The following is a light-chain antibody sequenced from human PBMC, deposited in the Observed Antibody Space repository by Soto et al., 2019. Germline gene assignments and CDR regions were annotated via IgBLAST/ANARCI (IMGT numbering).Light chain of an antibody. CDR3: AAWDDSLNTYV. V-gene: IGLV1-44*01. CDR1: SSNIGRNT. J-gene: IGLJ1*01. CDR2: SND. Sequence: QSALTQPPSASRTPGQTVTISCSGSSSNIGRNTAHWYRQLPGTAPQLLIYSNDLRPLGVPDRLSGSNPGTTASLAISGLQPEDEADYFCAAWDDSLNTYVFGSGTKVTVL.